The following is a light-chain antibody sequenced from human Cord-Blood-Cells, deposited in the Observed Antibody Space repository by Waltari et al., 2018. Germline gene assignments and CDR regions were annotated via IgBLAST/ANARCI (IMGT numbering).Light chain of an antibody. J-gene: IGLJ2*01. V-gene: IGLV2-23*02. Sequence: QSALTQPAPVSGSPGQSITISCTGTSSDVGRYNLFSWYQQHPGKAPKRMIYEVSKRPSGVSNRFSGSKSGNTASLTISGLQAEDEADYYCCSYAGSSTVVFGGGTKLTVL. CDR2: EVS. CDR3: CSYAGSSTVV. CDR1: SSDVGRYNL.